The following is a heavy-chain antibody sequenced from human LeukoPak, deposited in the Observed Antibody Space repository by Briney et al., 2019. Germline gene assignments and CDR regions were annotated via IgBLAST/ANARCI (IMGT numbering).Heavy chain of an antibody. J-gene: IGHJ4*02. CDR1: GGSFSDYY. D-gene: IGHD4-17*01. CDR3: ASGPASKMTTVTTGFYY. CDR2: INRSGST. Sequence: SETLSLTCAVYGGSFSDYYWSRIRQPPGKGLEWIGEINRSGSTNYNPSLKSRVTISVDTSKNQFSLQLSSVTDADTAVYYCASGPASKMTTVTTGFYYWGQGTLVTVSS. V-gene: IGHV4-34*01.